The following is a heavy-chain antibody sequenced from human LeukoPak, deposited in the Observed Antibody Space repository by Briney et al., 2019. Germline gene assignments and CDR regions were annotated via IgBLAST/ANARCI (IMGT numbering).Heavy chain of an antibody. Sequence: PSETLSLTCTVSGGFISSDYWGWIRQPPGKGLEWIGYISYSGSTNYNPSLENRVTISIDTSKNQFSLKLSSVTAADTAVYYCARHTKYRSYGDYDYWGQGTLVTVSS. CDR1: GGFISSDY. V-gene: IGHV4-59*08. CDR3: ARHTKYRSYGDYDY. J-gene: IGHJ4*02. CDR2: ISYSGST. D-gene: IGHD5-18*01.